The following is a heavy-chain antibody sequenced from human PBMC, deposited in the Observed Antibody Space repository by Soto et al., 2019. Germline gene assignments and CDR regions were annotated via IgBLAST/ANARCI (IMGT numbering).Heavy chain of an antibody. V-gene: IGHV3-74*01. D-gene: IGHD3-22*01. J-gene: IGHJ4*02. Sequence: EVQLVESGGGLVQPGGSLRLSCVTSGFTFSKNWMHWVRQAPGKGVGWVSRINSDGNSTSYADSVKGRFTISRDNAKNTLYLQMNSLRAEDTALYYCAKLGVTTPFDYWGQGTLVTVSS. CDR3: AKLGVTTPFDY. CDR1: GFTFSKNW. CDR2: INSDGNST.